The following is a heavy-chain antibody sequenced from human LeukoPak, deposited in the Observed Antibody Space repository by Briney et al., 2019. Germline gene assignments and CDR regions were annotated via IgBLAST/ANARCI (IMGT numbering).Heavy chain of an antibody. V-gene: IGHV3-30*18. CDR2: ISYDGSNK. D-gene: IGHD5-12*01. Sequence: GGSLRLSCAASAFTFSSYGMHWVRQAPAKGLEWVAVISYDGSNKYYGDSVKGRFTISRDNSKNTLYLQMNSLRAEDTALYYCAKGRGYSGYDFFDYWGQGTLVTVSS. CDR3: AKGRGYSGYDFFDY. J-gene: IGHJ4*02. CDR1: AFTFSSYG.